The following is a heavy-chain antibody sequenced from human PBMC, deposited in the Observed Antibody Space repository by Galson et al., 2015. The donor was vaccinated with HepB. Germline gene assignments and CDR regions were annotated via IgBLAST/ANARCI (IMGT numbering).Heavy chain of an antibody. Sequence: SLRLSCAASGFTFSSYSMNWVRQAPGKGLEWVSSISSSSVYIYYADSVKGRVTISRDNANNALFLQMNNLTIDDTALYYCARRLTSVGKGFDSWGQGTMVTVSS. D-gene: IGHD6-13*01. CDR2: ISSSSVYI. CDR3: ARRLTSVGKGFDS. CDR1: GFTFSSYS. V-gene: IGHV3-21*01. J-gene: IGHJ4*02.